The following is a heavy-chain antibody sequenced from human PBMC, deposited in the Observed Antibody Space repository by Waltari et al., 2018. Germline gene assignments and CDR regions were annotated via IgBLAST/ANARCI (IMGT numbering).Heavy chain of an antibody. Sequence: QLQLQESGPGLVKPSETLSLTYTVSGGSISSYNYFWGWIRQPPGKGLEWIGNIFHSGSTYYTPSLKSRVTISVDTSKNQFSLKLSSVTAADTAVYYCATGGRPDYWGQGTLVTVSS. CDR3: ATGGRPDY. D-gene: IGHD2-8*02. V-gene: IGHV4-39*01. CDR1: GGSISSYNYF. J-gene: IGHJ4*02. CDR2: IFHSGST.